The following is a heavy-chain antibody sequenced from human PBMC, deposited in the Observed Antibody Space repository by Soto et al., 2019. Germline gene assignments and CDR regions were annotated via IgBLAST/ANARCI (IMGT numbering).Heavy chain of an antibody. D-gene: IGHD2-8*01. CDR3: ARDVYGF. V-gene: IGHV4-34*01. CDR2: INHSGST. Sequence: ETLSLTCAVYGGSFSGYYWSWIRQPPGKGLEWIGEINHSGSTNYNPSLKSRVTISVDTSKNQFSLKLSSVTAADTAVYYCARDVYGFWGQGTLVTVSS. CDR1: GGSFSGYY. J-gene: IGHJ4*02.